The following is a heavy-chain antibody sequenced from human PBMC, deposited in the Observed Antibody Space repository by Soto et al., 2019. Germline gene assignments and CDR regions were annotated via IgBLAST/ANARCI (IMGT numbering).Heavy chain of an antibody. Sequence: QVQLVQSGAEVKKPGSSVKVSCKASGGTFSSYAISWVRQAPGQGLEWMGGIIPIFGTANYAQKFQGRVTITADESTSTAYMELSSLRSEDTAVYYRASSLEPGSGSSLYYYGMDVWGQGTTVTVSS. CDR3: ASSLEPGSGSSLYYYGMDV. CDR2: IIPIFGTA. J-gene: IGHJ6*02. CDR1: GGTFSSYA. V-gene: IGHV1-69*01. D-gene: IGHD3-10*01.